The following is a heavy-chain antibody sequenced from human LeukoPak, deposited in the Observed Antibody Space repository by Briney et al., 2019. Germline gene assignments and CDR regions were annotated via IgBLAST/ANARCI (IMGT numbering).Heavy chain of an antibody. Sequence: SETLSLTCAVSGGSISSYYSSSSSQPPGQGLGWIGYVYYSGSTNYNPSLKSRVTISVDTSKNQFSLKLSSVTAADTAVYYCARILYYDFWDGPYYFDYWGQGTLVTVSS. CDR3: ARILYYDFWDGPYYFDY. CDR1: GGSISSYY. V-gene: IGHV4-59*01. D-gene: IGHD3-3*01. J-gene: IGHJ4*02. CDR2: VYYSGST.